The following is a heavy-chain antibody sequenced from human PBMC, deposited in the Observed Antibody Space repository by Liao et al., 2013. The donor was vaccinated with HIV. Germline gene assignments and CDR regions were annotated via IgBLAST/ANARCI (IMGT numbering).Heavy chain of an antibody. V-gene: IGHV4-39*02. CDR3: ARVQWXPAPNWYSDL. J-gene: IGHJ2*01. Sequence: QLQLQESGPGTGEAFGRPCPSPALSLVAPSAVVVTTGAGSASPQGRGWSGLGVSIIVGATNYNPSLKSRVSISADTSSNHVSLKLTSVTAADTAVYYCARVQWXPAPNWYSDLWGRGTLVIVSS. CDR2: SIIVGAT. CDR1: VAPSAVVVTT. D-gene: IGHD1-26*01.